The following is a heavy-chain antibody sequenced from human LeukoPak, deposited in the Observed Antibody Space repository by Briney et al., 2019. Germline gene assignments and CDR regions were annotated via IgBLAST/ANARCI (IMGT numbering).Heavy chain of an antibody. J-gene: IGHJ4*02. CDR2: IKQDGSEK. CDR3: ARGAYRISWPGIDY. V-gene: IGHV3-7*01. CDR1: GFTFSSSW. D-gene: IGHD3-16*02. Sequence: GGSLRLSCAVSGFTFSSSWMSWVRQAPGQGLEWVANIKQDGSEKNYVDSAKGRFTISRDNDKESLYLEMNSLRVEDTAIYYCARGAYRISWPGIDYWGQGTLVTVSS.